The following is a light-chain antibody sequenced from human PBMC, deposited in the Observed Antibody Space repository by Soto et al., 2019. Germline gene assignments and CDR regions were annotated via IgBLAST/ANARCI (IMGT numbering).Light chain of an antibody. CDR2: KAS. CDR1: QSISSW. J-gene: IGKJ1*01. V-gene: IGKV1-5*03. CDR3: QQYNSYPWT. Sequence: DIQMTQSPSTLSASVGDRVTITCRASQSISSWLAWYQQKPGKTPKVLIYKASSLESGVPSRFSGSGSGTEFPLTISSLQPDYFATYYCQQYNSYPWTFGQGTKVEIK.